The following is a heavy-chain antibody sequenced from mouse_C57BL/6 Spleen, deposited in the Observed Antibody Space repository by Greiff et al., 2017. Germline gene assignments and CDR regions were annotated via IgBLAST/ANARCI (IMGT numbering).Heavy chain of an antibody. CDR3: AREGGSYSWVAY. J-gene: IGHJ3*01. Sequence: QVQLKQSGAELAKPGASVKLSCKASGYTFTSCWMYWVKQRPGQGQEWIGYINPRSGNTKYNQKFKDKATLTADKSSSTAYMQLSSLTYEDSAVYYCAREGGSYSWVAYRSQRTLGTVCA. CDR2: INPRSGNT. D-gene: IGHD1-1*02. V-gene: IGHV1-7*01. CDR1: GYTFTSCW.